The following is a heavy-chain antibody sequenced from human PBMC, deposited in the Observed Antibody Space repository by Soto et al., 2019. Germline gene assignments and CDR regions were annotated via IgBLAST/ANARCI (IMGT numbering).Heavy chain of an antibody. CDR2: ISAYNGNT. D-gene: IGHD1-1*01. J-gene: IGHJ6*03. V-gene: IGHV1-18*01. CDR3: ARVGNPTYYYDYMDV. CDR1: GYTFTSYG. Sequence: ASVKVSCKASGYTFTSYGISWVRQAPGQGLEWMGWISAYNGNTNYAQKLQGRVTMTTDTSTSTAYMELRSLRSDDTAVYYCARVGNPTYYYDYMDVWGKGTTVTVSS.